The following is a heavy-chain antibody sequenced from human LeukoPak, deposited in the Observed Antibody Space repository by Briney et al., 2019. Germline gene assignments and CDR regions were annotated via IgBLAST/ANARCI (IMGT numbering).Heavy chain of an antibody. CDR1: GGSISSSSYY. D-gene: IGHD1-26*01. CDR3: ARLSGAQLNSGSFTLRDY. V-gene: IGHV4-39*01. J-gene: IGHJ4*02. Sequence: SETLSLTCTVSGGSISSSSYYWGWIRQPPGKGLEWIRSIYYSGSTYYNPSLKSRVTISVDTSKNQFSLKLSSVTAADTAVYYCARLSGAQLNSGSFTLRDYWGQGTLVTVSS. CDR2: IYYSGST.